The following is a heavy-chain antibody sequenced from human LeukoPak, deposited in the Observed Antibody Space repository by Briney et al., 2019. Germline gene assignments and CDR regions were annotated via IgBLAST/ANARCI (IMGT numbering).Heavy chain of an antibody. D-gene: IGHD6-19*01. CDR3: AREGRAGTHFDY. CDR1: GFTFSSYS. CDR2: ISSSSSYI. V-gene: IGHV3-21*01. J-gene: IGHJ4*02. Sequence: PGGSLRLSCAASGFTFSSYSMNWVRQAPGEGLEWVSSISSSSSYIYYADSVKGRFTISRDNAKNSLYLQMNSLRAEDTAVYYCAREGRAGTHFDYWGQGTLVTVSS.